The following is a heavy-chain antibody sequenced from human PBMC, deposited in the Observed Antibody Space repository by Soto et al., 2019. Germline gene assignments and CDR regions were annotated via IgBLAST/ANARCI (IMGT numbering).Heavy chain of an antibody. Sequence: SETLSLTCTVSGGSISSYYWSWIRQPPGKGLEWIGYIYYSGSTNYNPSLKSRVTISVDTSKNQFSLKLSSVTAADTAVYYGARGVGRVYYYGMDVWGQGTTVTVSS. J-gene: IGHJ6*02. D-gene: IGHD1-26*01. CDR3: ARGVGRVYYYGMDV. CDR2: IYYSGST. V-gene: IGHV4-59*01. CDR1: GGSISSYY.